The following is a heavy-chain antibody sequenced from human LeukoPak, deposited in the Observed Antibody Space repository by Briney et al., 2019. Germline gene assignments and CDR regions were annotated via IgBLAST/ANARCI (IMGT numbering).Heavy chain of an antibody. D-gene: IGHD3-16*01. J-gene: IGHJ5*02. CDR2: VHPSEGT. Sequence: SETLSLTCAVSGGSVSHSNWWTWVRQSPGKGLEWIGEVHPSEGTNYNPSLKSRVTISLDKSKNQFSLKLSSVTAADTAVYYCAREGGYLIKWFDPWGQGTLVTVSS. CDR1: GGSVSHSNW. V-gene: IGHV4-4*02. CDR3: AREGGYLIKWFDP.